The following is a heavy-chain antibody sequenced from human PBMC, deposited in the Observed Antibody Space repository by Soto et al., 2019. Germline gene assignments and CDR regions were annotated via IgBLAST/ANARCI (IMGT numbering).Heavy chain of an antibody. CDR1: GFTFSSFA. CDR2: ISGSGDGT. D-gene: IGHD5-18*01. J-gene: IGHJ4*02. V-gene: IGHV3-23*01. CDR3: AGPGYSSQNY. Sequence: GSLRLSCAASGFTFSSFALSWVRQAPGKGLEWVSAISGSGDGTDYADSVKGRFTISRDNSKNTLYLQMNSLRAEDTAVYYCAGPGYSSQNYWGQGALVTVSS.